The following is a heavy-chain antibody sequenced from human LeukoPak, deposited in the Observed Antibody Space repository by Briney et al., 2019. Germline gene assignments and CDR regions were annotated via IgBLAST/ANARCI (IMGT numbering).Heavy chain of an antibody. CDR1: GYTFTDYY. V-gene: IGHV1-2*02. Sequence: ASVKASCKASGYTFTDYYIHWVRQAPGQGLEWMGWINPNSGGTNSAQKFQGRVTMTRDTSISTAYMELSSLRSDDTAVYYCASGMAVAGLRYFDLWGRGTLVTVSS. CDR2: INPNSGGT. D-gene: IGHD6-19*01. J-gene: IGHJ2*01. CDR3: ASGMAVAGLRYFDL.